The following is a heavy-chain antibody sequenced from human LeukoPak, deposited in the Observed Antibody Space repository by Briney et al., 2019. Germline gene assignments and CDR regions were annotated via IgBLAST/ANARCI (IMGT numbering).Heavy chain of an antibody. J-gene: IGHJ1*01. Sequence: GESLKISCKGSGYSFTNYWIGWVRQMPGKVLEWVGIIYPADSDTRYSPSFQGQVTISVDKSISTAYLQWSSLRASDTAIYYCARTGYYETSRSGYFHHWGQGTLVTVSS. V-gene: IGHV5-51*01. D-gene: IGHD3-22*01. CDR3: ARTGYYETSRSGYFHH. CDR1: GYSFTNYW. CDR2: IYPADSDT.